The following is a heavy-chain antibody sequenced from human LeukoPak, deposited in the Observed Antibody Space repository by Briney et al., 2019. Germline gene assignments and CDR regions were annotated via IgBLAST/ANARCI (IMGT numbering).Heavy chain of an antibody. D-gene: IGHD6-19*01. CDR2: INIDGSST. V-gene: IGHV3-74*01. CDR3: ARERYSSGWDGGNYFDY. Sequence: GGSLRLSCAASGFTFSSYWMHWVRQAPGKGLVWVSLINIDGSSTSYADSVKGRFTISRDNAKSTVYLQMNSLRAEDTGVYYCARERYSSGWDGGNYFDYWGQGTLVTVSS. J-gene: IGHJ4*02. CDR1: GFTFSSYW.